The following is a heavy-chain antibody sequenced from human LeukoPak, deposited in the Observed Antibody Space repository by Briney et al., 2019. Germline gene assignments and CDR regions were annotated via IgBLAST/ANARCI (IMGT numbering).Heavy chain of an antibody. CDR2: INPNSGGT. V-gene: IGHV1-2*02. D-gene: IGHD3-3*01. CDR3: ARGNFWSGYWEFDY. J-gene: IGHJ4*02. Sequence: GASVKVSCKASGYTFTGYYMHWVRQAPGQGLEWMGWINPNSGGTNYAQKFQGRVTMTRDTSISTAYMELSRLRSDDTAVYYCARGNFWSGYWEFDYWGQGTLVTVSS. CDR1: GYTFTGYY.